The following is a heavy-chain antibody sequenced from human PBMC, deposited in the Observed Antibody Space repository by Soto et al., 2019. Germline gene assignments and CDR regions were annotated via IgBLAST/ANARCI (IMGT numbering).Heavy chain of an antibody. Sequence: QVLLVQSGAEVKEPGSSVKVSCKTSGGTFSSYALNWVRHAPGQGLEWLGGTMPILGTVDYAQKFQGRVTITADESTSSSYMVLIGLRSEDTAVYYCTIGESSDTGDCWGQGTLVTVSS. D-gene: IGHD3-22*01. V-gene: IGHV1-69*01. CDR3: TIGESSDTGDC. CDR2: TMPILGTV. CDR1: GGTFSSYA. J-gene: IGHJ4*02.